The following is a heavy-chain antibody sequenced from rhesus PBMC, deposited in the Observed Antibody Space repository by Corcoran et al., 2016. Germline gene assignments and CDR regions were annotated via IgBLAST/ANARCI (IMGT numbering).Heavy chain of an antibody. V-gene: IGHV3S26*01. CDR2: ISACGGTI. CDR3: TRDGSGWLRRFDV. D-gene: IGHD6-31*01. Sequence: DVQLVESGGGLVKPGGSLRLSCVASGFTFSSYVMHWVRQVPGKGLEWVSVISACGGTISYADSVKGQFTISGANTKNSLFLQMNGLRAEDTAVYYCTRDGSGWLRRFDVWGPGVLVSVSS. J-gene: IGHJ5-1*01. CDR1: GFTFSSYV.